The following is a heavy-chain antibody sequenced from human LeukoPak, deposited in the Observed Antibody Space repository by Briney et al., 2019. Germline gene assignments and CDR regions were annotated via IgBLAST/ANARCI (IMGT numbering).Heavy chain of an antibody. Sequence: GGSLRLSCAASGFTLSSYWMSWVRQAPGKGLEWVANIKQDGSEKYYVDSVKGRFTISRDNAKNSLYLQMNSLRAEDTAVYYCARDRGSSWYNYYYYYMDVWGKGTTVTVSS. CDR3: ARDRGSSWYNYYYYYMDV. CDR1: GFTLSSYW. J-gene: IGHJ6*03. V-gene: IGHV3-7*01. CDR2: IKQDGSEK. D-gene: IGHD6-13*01.